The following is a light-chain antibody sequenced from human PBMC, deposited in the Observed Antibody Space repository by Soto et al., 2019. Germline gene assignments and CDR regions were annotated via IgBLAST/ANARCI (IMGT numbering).Light chain of an antibody. J-gene: IGLJ2*01. CDR3: CSYAGSSTPVV. CDR2: EVS. V-gene: IGLV2-23*02. CDR1: SSDVGSYNL. Sequence: QSVLTQPASVSGSPGQSITISCTGTSSDVGSYNLVSWYQQHPGKAPKLMIYEVSKRPSGVSNRFSGSKSGNTASLTISGLQAEDEADYYSCSYAGSSTPVVFGGGTKLTVL.